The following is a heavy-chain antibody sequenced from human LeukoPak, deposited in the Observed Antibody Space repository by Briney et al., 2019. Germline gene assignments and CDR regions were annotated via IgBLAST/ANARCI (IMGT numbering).Heavy chain of an antibody. CDR3: ARSGGLQKFDY. V-gene: IGHV3-33*01. Sequence: GRSLRLSCAASGFTFSSYGMRWVRQAPGKGLEWVAVIWYDGSNKYYADSVKGRFTISRDNSKSTLYLQMNSLRAEDTAVYYCARSGGLQKFDYWGQGTLVTVSS. D-gene: IGHD4-11*01. CDR2: IWYDGSNK. CDR1: GFTFSSYG. J-gene: IGHJ4*02.